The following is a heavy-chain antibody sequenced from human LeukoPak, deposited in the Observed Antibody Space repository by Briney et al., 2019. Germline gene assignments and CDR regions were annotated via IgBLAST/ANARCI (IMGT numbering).Heavy chain of an antibody. V-gene: IGHV4-4*07. CDR2: IYTTGST. CDR3: ARHFRTSLDY. J-gene: IGHJ4*02. Sequence: PSETLSLTCTVSGGSISSYYWSWIRQPPGKGLEWIGRIYTTGSTIYNPSLKSQVTMSVDTSKNQFSLKLSSVTAADTAVYYCARHFRTSLDYWGQGTLVTVSS. CDR1: GGSISSYY.